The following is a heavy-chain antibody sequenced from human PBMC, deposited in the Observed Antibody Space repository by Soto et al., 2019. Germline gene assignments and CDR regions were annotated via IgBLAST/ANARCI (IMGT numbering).Heavy chain of an antibody. D-gene: IGHD4-17*01. V-gene: IGHV3-48*01. Sequence: EVQLVESGGGLVQPGGSLRLSCAASGFTFSSYSMNWVRQAPGKGLEWVSYISSSSSTIYYADSVKGRFTISRDNAKNSLYLQMNSLRAEDTAVYYCARWTPLRYGDYGGGLDYWGQGTLVTVSS. J-gene: IGHJ4*02. CDR3: ARWTPLRYGDYGGGLDY. CDR2: ISSSSSTI. CDR1: GFTFSSYS.